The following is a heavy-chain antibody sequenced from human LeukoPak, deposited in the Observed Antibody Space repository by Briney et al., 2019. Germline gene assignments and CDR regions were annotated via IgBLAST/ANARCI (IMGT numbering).Heavy chain of an antibody. Sequence: GGSLRLSCEASGFTFGSFAMYWVRQAPGKGLDWIAGIFGSGGSPHYADSVKGRFTISRDNSKNTVYLQINSLRAEDTAVYYCGKTTAGYTSGQKPAWPVDYWGQGTLVTVSS. J-gene: IGHJ4*02. CDR3: GKTTAGYTSGQKPAWPVDY. CDR2: IFGSGGSP. D-gene: IGHD5-18*01. CDR1: GFTFGSFA. V-gene: IGHV3-23*01.